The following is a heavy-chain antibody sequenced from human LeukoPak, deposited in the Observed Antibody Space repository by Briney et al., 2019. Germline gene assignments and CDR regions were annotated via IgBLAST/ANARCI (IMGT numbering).Heavy chain of an antibody. D-gene: IGHD6-19*01. CDR2: IYYSGST. CDR3: ARGLGYSSGWGFSAFDY. CDR1: GGSISSGDYY. Sequence: SQTLSLTCTVSGGSISSGDYYWSWIRQPPGKGLEWIGYIYYSGSTYYNPSLKSRVTISVDTSKNQFSLKLSSVTAADTAVYYCARGLGYSSGWGFSAFDYWGQGTLVTVSS. V-gene: IGHV4-30-4*08. J-gene: IGHJ4*02.